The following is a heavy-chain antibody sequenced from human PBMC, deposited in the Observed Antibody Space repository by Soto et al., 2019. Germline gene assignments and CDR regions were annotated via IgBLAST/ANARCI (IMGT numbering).Heavy chain of an antibody. CDR1: GFTFSSYS. V-gene: IGHV3-48*02. Sequence: EVQLVESGGGLVQPGGSLRLSCAASGFTFSSYSMNWVRQAPGKGLEWVSYISSSSSTIYYADSVKGRFTISRDNAKNSLYLHIIRLTDEDTVAYYCASESPGPLDYWGQGTLVNVSS. CDR3: ASESPGPLDY. J-gene: IGHJ4*02. CDR2: ISSSSSTI.